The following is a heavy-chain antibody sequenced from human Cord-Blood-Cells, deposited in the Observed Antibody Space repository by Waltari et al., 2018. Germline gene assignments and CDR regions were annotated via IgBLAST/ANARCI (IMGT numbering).Heavy chain of an antibody. CDR1: GFTFSSYG. CDR2: MWYDGSNK. D-gene: IGHD1-26*01. V-gene: IGHV3-33*01. J-gene: IGHJ4*02. Sequence: QVQLVESGGGVVQPGRSLRLSCAASGFTFSSYGMHWVRQAPGKGLEWVAVMWYDGSNKYYADSVKGRFTISRDNSKNTLYLQMNSLRAEDTAVYYCARDGGSYYFDYWGQGTLVTVSS. CDR3: ARDGGSYYFDY.